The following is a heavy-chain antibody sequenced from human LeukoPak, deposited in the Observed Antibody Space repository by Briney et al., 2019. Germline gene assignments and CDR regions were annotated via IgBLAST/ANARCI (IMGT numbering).Heavy chain of an antibody. CDR3: ARGAFLPQYRRDFDP. CDR1: GYTFTSYD. V-gene: IGHV1-8*01. CDR2: MNPNNNNV. Sequence: ASVTVSCKASGYTFTSYDINWVRQATGQGLEWMGWMNPNNNNVGYAQKFQGRVTMTRDTSISTAYMELGSLTSEDTAVYYCARGAFLPQYRRDFDPWGQGTRVTVSS. D-gene: IGHD6-6*01. J-gene: IGHJ5*02.